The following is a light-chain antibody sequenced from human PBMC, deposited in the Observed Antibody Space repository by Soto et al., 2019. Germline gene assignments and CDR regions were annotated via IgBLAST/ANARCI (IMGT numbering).Light chain of an antibody. V-gene: IGKV1-39*01. Sequence: DIQMTQSPSSLSASVGDRVTITCRASQSISSYLNWYQQKPGKAPKLLIYAASSLQSGVPSRFSGSGSGTDFTLTISSLQREEFATYYCQQSYSTPRTFGQGTKVEIK. CDR3: QQSYSTPRT. CDR1: QSISSY. J-gene: IGKJ1*01. CDR2: AAS.